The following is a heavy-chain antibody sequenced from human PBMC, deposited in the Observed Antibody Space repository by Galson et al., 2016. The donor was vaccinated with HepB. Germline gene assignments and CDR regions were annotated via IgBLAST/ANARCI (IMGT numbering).Heavy chain of an antibody. Sequence: QSGAEVKKPGESLKISCKGSGYNFPTYWIGWVRQMPGKGLECMGIIYPGDSDTRYSPSFQRQVIISADKSISTAYLQWSRLKASDTAMYYCARPFSGWAVDHWGQGTLVTVSS. CDR1: GYNFPTYW. V-gene: IGHV5-51*01. CDR3: ARPFSGWAVDH. D-gene: IGHD3-10*01. J-gene: IGHJ4*02. CDR2: IYPGDSDT.